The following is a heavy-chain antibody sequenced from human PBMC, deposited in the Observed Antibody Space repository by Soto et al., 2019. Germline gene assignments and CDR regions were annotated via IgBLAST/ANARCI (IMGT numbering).Heavy chain of an antibody. CDR2: IYSGGST. CDR3: ARNGYNYGGGYFDY. CDR1: GVTVSSNY. V-gene: IGHV3-66*01. D-gene: IGHD5-18*01. Sequence: EVQLVESGGGLVQPGGSLRLSCAASGVTVSSNYMSWVRQAPGKGLEWVSVIYSGGSTYYADSVKGRFTISRDNSKITLYLQMNSLRAEDTAVYYCARNGYNYGGGYFDYWGQGTLVTVSS. J-gene: IGHJ4*02.